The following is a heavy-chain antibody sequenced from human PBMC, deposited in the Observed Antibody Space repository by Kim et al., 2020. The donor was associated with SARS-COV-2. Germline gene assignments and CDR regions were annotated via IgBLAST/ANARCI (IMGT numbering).Heavy chain of an antibody. J-gene: IGHJ5*02. D-gene: IGHD3-10*01. V-gene: IGHV1-18*01. Sequence: KLQGRVTMATDASTSTAYMELRSLRSDDTAVYYCARAGDYYGSGRGFDPWGQGTLVTVSS. CDR3: ARAGDYYGSGRGFDP.